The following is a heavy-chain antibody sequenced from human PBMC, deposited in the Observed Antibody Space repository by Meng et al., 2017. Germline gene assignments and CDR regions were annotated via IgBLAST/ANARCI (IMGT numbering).Heavy chain of an antibody. Sequence: GHLWRSGGGVCRPGSSLDPSLSAAGLTFSGYGMHWVRQAPGKGLGWVAVIWYDGSNKYYADSVKGRFTISRDNSKNTLYLQMNSLRAEDTAVYYCARSYSGSSLFDYWGQGTLVTVSS. CDR1: GLTFSGYG. D-gene: IGHD1-26*01. V-gene: IGHV3-33*01. CDR2: IWYDGSNK. CDR3: ARSYSGSSLFDY. J-gene: IGHJ4*02.